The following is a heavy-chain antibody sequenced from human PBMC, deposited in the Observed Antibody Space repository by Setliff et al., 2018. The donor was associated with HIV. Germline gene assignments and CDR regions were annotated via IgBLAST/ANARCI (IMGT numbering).Heavy chain of an antibody. CDR1: GYTFSDYY. J-gene: IGHJ4*02. V-gene: IGHV1-69-2*01. Sequence: VQVSCKVSGYTFSDYYIHWVQQAPGKGLEWMGRVDPEDGKTMYSRKFQGRISITADTSTDTAYMELSSLRFDDTSIYYCATRLLSLSPDHWGQGTLVTVSS. CDR2: VDPEDGKT. CDR3: ATRLLSLSPDH.